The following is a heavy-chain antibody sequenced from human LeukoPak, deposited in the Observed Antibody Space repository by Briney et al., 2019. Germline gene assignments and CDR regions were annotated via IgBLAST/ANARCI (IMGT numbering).Heavy chain of an antibody. J-gene: IGHJ4*02. CDR2: INPNSGGT. D-gene: IGHD2-21*02. Sequence: ASVTLSCKASGYTFTGYYMHWVRQAPGQGLEWMGWINPNSGGTNYAHKFQGRVTMTRDTSISTAYMELSRLRSDDTAVYYCAREGGVVVTAIEGFDYWGQGTLVTVSS. CDR1: GYTFTGYY. CDR3: AREGGVVVTAIEGFDY. V-gene: IGHV1-2*02.